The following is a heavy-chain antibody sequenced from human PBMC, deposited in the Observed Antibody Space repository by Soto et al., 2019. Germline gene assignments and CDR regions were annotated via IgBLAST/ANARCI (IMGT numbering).Heavy chain of an antibody. Sequence: PSETLSLTCTVSGGSISSYYWSWIRQPPGKGLEWIGYIYYSGSTNYNPSLKSRVTISVDTSKNQFSLKLSSVTAADTAVYYCAREANSGWPYSGYERRLDYWGQGTLVTVSS. CDR3: AREANSGWPYSGYERRLDY. CDR1: GGSISSYY. CDR2: IYYSGST. V-gene: IGHV4-59*12. J-gene: IGHJ4*02. D-gene: IGHD5-12*01.